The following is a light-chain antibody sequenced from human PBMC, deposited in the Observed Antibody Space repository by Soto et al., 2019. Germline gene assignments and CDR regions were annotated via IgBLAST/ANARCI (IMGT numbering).Light chain of an antibody. V-gene: IGLV2-14*02. CDR3: SSYTSNHTPV. Sequence: QSALTQPASVSGSPGQSITISCTGTSSNVGSYKLVSWYQQHPGKAPKLMIFEVNKRPSGVSNRFSGSKSGNTASLTISGLQAEDEADYYCSSYTSNHTPVFGTGTKVTVL. CDR1: SSNVGSYKL. J-gene: IGLJ1*01. CDR2: EVN.